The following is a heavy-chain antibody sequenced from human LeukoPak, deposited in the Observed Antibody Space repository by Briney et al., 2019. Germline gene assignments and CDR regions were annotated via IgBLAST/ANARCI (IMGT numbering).Heavy chain of an antibody. CDR3: ARRSTYYYDSSGYYSIAFDI. Sequence: GESLKISCKGSGYNFTSYWIGWVRQMPGKGLEWMGIIYPGDSDTRYSPSFQGQVTISVDKSINTAYLQWSSLKASDTAMYFCARRSTYYYDSSGYYSIAFDIWGQGTMVTVPS. V-gene: IGHV5-51*01. CDR1: GYNFTSYW. D-gene: IGHD3-22*01. J-gene: IGHJ3*02. CDR2: IYPGDSDT.